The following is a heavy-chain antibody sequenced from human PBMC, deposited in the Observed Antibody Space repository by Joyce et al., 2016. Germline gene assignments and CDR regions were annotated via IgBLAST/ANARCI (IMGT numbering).Heavy chain of an antibody. Sequence: QVQLVQSGAEVKRPGASVRLSCKASGYTFSTYDRNWVRQAPGQGLEWMGWSSTSNGHTIYPENLKGRGTMTTDTSTSTAYMDVGRLTSDDTALYYCASGGSGGDPLVSWGQGTLVTVSS. CDR2: SSTSNGHT. J-gene: IGHJ1*01. CDR1: GYTFSTYD. CDR3: ASGGSGGDPLVS. V-gene: IGHV1-18*04. D-gene: IGHD4-17*01.